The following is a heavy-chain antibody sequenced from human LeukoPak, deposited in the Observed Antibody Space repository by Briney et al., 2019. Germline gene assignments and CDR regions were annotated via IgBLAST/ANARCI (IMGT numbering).Heavy chain of an antibody. D-gene: IGHD6-19*01. J-gene: IGHJ4*02. CDR3: ARWCGSGWYDY. CDR2: ISYDGSNK. Sequence: GGSLRLSCAASGFTFSSYAMHWVRQAPGKGLEWVAVISYDGSNKYYADSVKGRFTISRDNSKNTLYLQMNSLRAEDTAVYYCARWCGSGWYDYWGQGALVTVSS. V-gene: IGHV3-30-3*01. CDR1: GFTFSSYA.